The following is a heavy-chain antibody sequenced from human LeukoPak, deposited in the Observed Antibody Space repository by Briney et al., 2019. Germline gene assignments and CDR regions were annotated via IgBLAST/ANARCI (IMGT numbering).Heavy chain of an antibody. Sequence: SETLSLTCAVSGGSISSGGYSWSWIRQPPGKGLEWIGYIYHSGSTYYNPSLKSRVTISVDRSKNQFSLKLSSVTAADTAVYYCARGGGRDGYNYFDYWGQGTLVTVSS. CDR2: IYHSGST. CDR1: GGSISSGGYS. J-gene: IGHJ4*02. V-gene: IGHV4-30-2*01. CDR3: ARGGGRDGYNYFDY. D-gene: IGHD5-24*01.